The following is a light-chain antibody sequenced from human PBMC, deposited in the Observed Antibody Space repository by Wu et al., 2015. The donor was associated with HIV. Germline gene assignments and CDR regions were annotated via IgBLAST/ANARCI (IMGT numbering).Light chain of an antibody. CDR2: GAS. J-gene: IGKJ1*01. CDR3: QHYSSSQWT. Sequence: DIVLTQSPGTLSLSPGERATLSCRASQSLTTRNLAWYRQTPGQPPRLLIYGASSRATAIPDRFSGSGSGTDFTLTITRLEPEDFAVYYCQHYSSSQWTFGQGTKSGNQT. CDR1: QSLTTRN. V-gene: IGKV3-20*01.